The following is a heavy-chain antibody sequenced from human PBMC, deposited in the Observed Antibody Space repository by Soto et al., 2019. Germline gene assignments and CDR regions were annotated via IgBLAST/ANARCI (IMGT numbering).Heavy chain of an antibody. J-gene: IGHJ3*02. Sequence: GGSLRLSCAASGFTFSSYAMHWVRQAPGKGLEWVAVISYDGSNKYYADSVKGRFTNSRDNSKNTLYLQMNSLRAEDTAVYYCAREISRVWFGELLSTGAFDIWGQGTMVTVSS. CDR3: AREISRVWFGELLSTGAFDI. D-gene: IGHD3-10*01. CDR1: GFTFSSYA. CDR2: ISYDGSNK. V-gene: IGHV3-30-3*01.